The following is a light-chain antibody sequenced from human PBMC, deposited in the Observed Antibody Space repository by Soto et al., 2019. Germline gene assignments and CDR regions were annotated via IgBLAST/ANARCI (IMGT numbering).Light chain of an antibody. CDR3: SSYTSSSLYV. J-gene: IGLJ1*01. Sequence: QSVLTQPASVPGSPGQSITISCTGTGSDVGGYNYVSWYQQHPGKAPKLMIYDVSNRPSGVSNRFSGSKSGNTASLTISGLQAEDEADYYCSSYTSSSLYVFGTGTKVTVL. V-gene: IGLV2-14*01. CDR1: GSDVGGYNY. CDR2: DVS.